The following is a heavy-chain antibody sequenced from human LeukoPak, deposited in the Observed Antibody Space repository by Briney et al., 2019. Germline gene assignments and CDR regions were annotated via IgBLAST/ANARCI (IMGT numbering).Heavy chain of an antibody. CDR1: GFTFRSYW. CDR3: ARALVEVPGGDY. J-gene: IGHJ4*02. V-gene: IGHV3-7*01. Sequence: PGGSLRLSCAGSGFTFRSYWMSWVRQAPGKGLEWVANIKQDGSAKYYVGSVKGRFSISRDNAKNSVSLQMNSLRAEDTAVYFCARALVEVPGGDYWGQGTLVTVSS. D-gene: IGHD1-26*01. CDR2: IKQDGSAK.